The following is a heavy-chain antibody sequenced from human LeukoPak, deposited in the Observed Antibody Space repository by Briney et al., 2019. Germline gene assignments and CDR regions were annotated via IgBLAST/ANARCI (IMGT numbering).Heavy chain of an antibody. V-gene: IGHV4-59*01. CDR3: ASGYSYGPLDY. Sequence: PSETLSLTCTVSDGSISSYYWSWIRQPPGKGLEWIGYIYYSGSINYNPSLKSRVTISVDTSKNQFSLKLSSVTAADTAVYYCASGYSYGPLDYWGQGTLVTVSS. CDR2: IYYSGSI. CDR1: DGSISSYY. J-gene: IGHJ4*02. D-gene: IGHD5-18*01.